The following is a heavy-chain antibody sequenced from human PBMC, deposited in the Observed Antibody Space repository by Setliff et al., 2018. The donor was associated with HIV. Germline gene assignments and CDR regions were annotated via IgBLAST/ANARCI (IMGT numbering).Heavy chain of an antibody. CDR3: ARVASYDFWSGYLHYFDY. CDR1: GGSFSGYY. J-gene: IGHJ4*02. CDR2: INHGGST. V-gene: IGHV4-34*01. D-gene: IGHD3-3*01. Sequence: SETLSLTCAVYGGSFSGYYWSWIRQPPGKGLEWIGEINHGGSTDSNPSLKSRVTISVDTSKNQFSLNPTSVTAADTAVYYCARVASYDFWSGYLHYFDYWGQGTPVTVSS.